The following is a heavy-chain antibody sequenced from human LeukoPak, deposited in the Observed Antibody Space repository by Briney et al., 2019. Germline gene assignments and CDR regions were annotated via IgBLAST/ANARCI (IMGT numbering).Heavy chain of an antibody. CDR1: GGSFSGYY. CDR3: ARGEPRRY. D-gene: IGHD1-14*01. CDR2: VNHSGST. Sequence: ASETLSLTCAVYGGSFSGYYWSWIRQPPGKGLEWIGEVNHSGSTNYNPSLKSRVTISVDTSKNQFSLKLSSVTAADTAVYYCARGEPRRYWGQGTLVTVSS. J-gene: IGHJ4*02. V-gene: IGHV4-34*01.